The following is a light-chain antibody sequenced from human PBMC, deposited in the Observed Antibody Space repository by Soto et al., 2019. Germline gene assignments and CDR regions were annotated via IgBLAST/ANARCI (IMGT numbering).Light chain of an antibody. J-gene: IGLJ2*01. Sequence: QSALTQPASVSGSPGQSITISCTGTSSEVGGYNYVSWYQQHPGKAPKLMIYEVSNRPSGVSNRFSGSKSGNTASLTISGLQAEDEADYYCSSYTSSRTMVFGGGTQLTVL. V-gene: IGLV2-14*01. CDR2: EVS. CDR3: SSYTSSRTMV. CDR1: SSEVGGYNY.